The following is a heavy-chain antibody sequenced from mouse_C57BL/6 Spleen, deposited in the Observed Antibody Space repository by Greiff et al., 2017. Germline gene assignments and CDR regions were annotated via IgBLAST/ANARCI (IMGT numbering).Heavy chain of an antibody. CDR2: VYPGEGDP. CDR1: GYAFSSSW. D-gene: IGHD1-1*01. V-gene: IGHV1-82*01. CDR3: ARSGIYYYGSSYEGYAMDY. Sequence: QVQLKESGPELVKPGASVKISCKASGYAFSSSWMNWVKQRPGKGLEWIGRVYPGEGDPNYNGKFKGKATLTADKSSSTAYMQLSSLTSEDSAVYFCARSGIYYYGSSYEGYAMDYWGQGTSVTVSS. J-gene: IGHJ4*01.